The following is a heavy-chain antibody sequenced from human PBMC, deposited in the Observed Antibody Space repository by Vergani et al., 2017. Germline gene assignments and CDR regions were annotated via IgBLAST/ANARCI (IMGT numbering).Heavy chain of an antibody. D-gene: IGHD3-10*01. J-gene: IGHJ4*02. V-gene: IGHV4-31*03. Sequence: QVQLQESGPGLVKPSQTLSLTCTVSGGSISSGGYYWSWLRQHPGKGLEWIGYIYYSGSTYYNPSLKSRVTISADTSKNQFSLKLSSVTAADTAVYYCARAARDGSGRTVDYWGQGTLVTVSS. CDR1: GGSISSGGYY. CDR2: IYYSGST. CDR3: ARAARDGSGRTVDY.